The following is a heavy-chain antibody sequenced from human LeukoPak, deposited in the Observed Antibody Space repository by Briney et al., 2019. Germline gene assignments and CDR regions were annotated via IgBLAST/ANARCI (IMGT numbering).Heavy chain of an antibody. V-gene: IGHV3-21*01. CDR1: GFTFSSYS. CDR3: ARDLRNYDFWSGYYRGLYYYYGVDV. J-gene: IGHJ6*02. CDR2: ISSSSSYI. Sequence: GGSLRLSCAASGFTFSSYSMNWVRQAPGKGLEWVSSISSSSSYIYYADSVKGRFTVSRDNAKNSLYLQMNSLRAEDTAVYYCARDLRNYDFWSGYYRGLYYYYGVDVWGQGTTVTVSS. D-gene: IGHD3-3*01.